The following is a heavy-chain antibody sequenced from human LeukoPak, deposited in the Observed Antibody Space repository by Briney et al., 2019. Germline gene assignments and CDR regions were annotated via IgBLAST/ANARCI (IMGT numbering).Heavy chain of an antibody. Sequence: PSETLSLTCTVSGGSISSYYWSWIRQPPGKGLEWIGYIYTSGSTNYNPSLKSRVTISVDTSKNQFSLKLSSVTAADTAVYYCAIFYDYVWGSYRPLDYWGQGTLVTVSS. D-gene: IGHD3-16*02. CDR2: IYTSGST. CDR1: GGSISSYY. CDR3: AIFYDYVWGSYRPLDY. V-gene: IGHV4-4*09. J-gene: IGHJ4*02.